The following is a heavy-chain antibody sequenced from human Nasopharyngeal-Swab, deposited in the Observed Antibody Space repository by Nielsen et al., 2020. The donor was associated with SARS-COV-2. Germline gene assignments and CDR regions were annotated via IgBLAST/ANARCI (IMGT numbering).Heavy chain of an antibody. V-gene: IGHV3-53*04. J-gene: IGHJ6*03. CDR1: GFTVNTNY. CDR2: IYSDGST. CDR3: ARVSSGWDYHYYYMDV. Sequence: GGSLRLSCAASGFTVNTNYMSWVRQAPGKGLEWVSIIYSDGSTYYAGSVKGRFTIARHNSNNTLHLQMNRLRGEDTAVYYCARVSSGWDYHYYYMDVWGKGTTVTVSS. D-gene: IGHD6-19*01.